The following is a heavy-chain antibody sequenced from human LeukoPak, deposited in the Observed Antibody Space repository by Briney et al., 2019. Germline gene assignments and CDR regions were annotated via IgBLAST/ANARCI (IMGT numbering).Heavy chain of an antibody. CDR3: ATPYCSSTSCTDAFDI. J-gene: IGHJ3*02. CDR2: FYPEDGET. Sequence: ASVKVSCKVSGYTLTELSMHWVRQAPGKGLEWMGGFYPEDGETIYAQKFQGRVTMTEDTSTDTAYMELSSLRSEDTAVYYCATPYCSSTSCTDAFDIWGQGTMVTVSS. CDR1: GYTLTELS. V-gene: IGHV1-24*01. D-gene: IGHD2-2*01.